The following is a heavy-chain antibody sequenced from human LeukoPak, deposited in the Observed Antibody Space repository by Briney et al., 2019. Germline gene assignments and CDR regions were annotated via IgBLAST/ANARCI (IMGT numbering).Heavy chain of an antibody. CDR1: GYSFTSYW. CDR3: ASGVYCSGGSCYSVDWFDP. D-gene: IGHD2-15*01. CDR2: IYPGDSDT. V-gene: IGHV5-51*01. J-gene: IGHJ5*02. Sequence: XESLKISCNGSGYSFTSYWIGWVRQLPGKGLGWMGIIYPGDSDTRCSPYFQGQVTISADKSISTTSLQWSSLKASDTAMYYCASGVYCSGGSCYSVDWFDPWGQGTLVTVSS.